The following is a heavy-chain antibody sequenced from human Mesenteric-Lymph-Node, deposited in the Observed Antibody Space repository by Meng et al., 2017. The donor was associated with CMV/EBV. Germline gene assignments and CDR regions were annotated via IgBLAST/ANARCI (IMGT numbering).Heavy chain of an antibody. CDR1: GFTFSSYW. J-gene: IGHJ4*02. D-gene: IGHD2-2*02. CDR2: IKQDGSEK. CDR3: ARDMVVVPAAIGGGDY. Sequence: GESLKISCAASGFTFSSYWMSWVRQAPGKGLKWVANIKQDGSEKYYVDSVKGRFTISRDNAKNSLYLQMNSLRAEDTAVYYCARDMVVVPAAIGGGDYWGQGTLVTVSS. V-gene: IGHV3-7*01.